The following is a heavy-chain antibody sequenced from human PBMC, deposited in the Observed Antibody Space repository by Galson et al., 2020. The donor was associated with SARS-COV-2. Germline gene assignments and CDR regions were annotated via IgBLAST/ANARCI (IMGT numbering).Heavy chain of an antibody. D-gene: IGHD6-13*01. J-gene: IGHJ6*02. CDR1: GFTFSYYA. CDR3: ARDGYSSSWALDYYDGVDV. CDR2: ISYDGSNE. V-gene: IGHV3-30-3*01. Sequence: GESLKISCAASGFTFSYYAMHWVRQAPGKGLEWVAAISYDGSNEYYADSVKGRFTISRDNSKSTLYLQMNSLRLEDTALYYCARDGYSSSWALDYYDGVDVWGQGTTVTVSS.